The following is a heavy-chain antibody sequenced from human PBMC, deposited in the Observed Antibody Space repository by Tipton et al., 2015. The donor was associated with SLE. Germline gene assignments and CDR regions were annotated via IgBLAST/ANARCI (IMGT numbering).Heavy chain of an antibody. Sequence: QLVQSGPEAKKPGASVKVSCKASGYTFTSYGISWVRQAPGQGLEWMGWISAYNGNTNYAQKLQGRVTMTTDTSTSTAYMELRSLRSDDTAVYYCASQGYCSSTSCPIGYFQHWGQGTLVTVSS. CDR1: GYTFTSYG. CDR3: ASQGYCSSTSCPIGYFQH. D-gene: IGHD2-2*01. V-gene: IGHV1-18*01. CDR2: ISAYNGNT. J-gene: IGHJ1*01.